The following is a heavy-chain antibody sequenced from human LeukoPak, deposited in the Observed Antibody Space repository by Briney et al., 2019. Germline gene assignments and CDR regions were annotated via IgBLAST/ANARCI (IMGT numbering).Heavy chain of an antibody. Sequence: SETLSLTCTVSGGSISSYYWSWIRQPPGKGLEWIGYIYYSGSTNYNPSLKSRVTISVDTSKNQFSLKLSSVTAADTAVYYCARHFKGHYYDSSGYYAHDAFDIWGQGTMVTVSS. CDR2: IYYSGST. J-gene: IGHJ3*02. CDR1: GGSISSYY. V-gene: IGHV4-59*01. D-gene: IGHD3-22*01. CDR3: ARHFKGHYYDSSGYYAHDAFDI.